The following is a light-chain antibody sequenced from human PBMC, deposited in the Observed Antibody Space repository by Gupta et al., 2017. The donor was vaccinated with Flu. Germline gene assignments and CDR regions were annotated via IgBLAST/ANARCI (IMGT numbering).Light chain of an antibody. CDR3: QSYDSSLSGAV. J-gene: IGLJ3*02. Sequence: QSVLTQPPSLSPAPGQRVTMSCAGSIANIGAGYDVHWYQQLPGTAPKLLIYGNSNRPSGVPDRFSGSKSGTSASLAITGLQAEDEADYYCQSYDSSLSGAVFGGGTKLTVL. CDR2: GNS. CDR1: IANIGAGYD. V-gene: IGLV1-40*01.